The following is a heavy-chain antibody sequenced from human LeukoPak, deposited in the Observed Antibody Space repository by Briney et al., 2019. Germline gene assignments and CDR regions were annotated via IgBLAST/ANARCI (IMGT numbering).Heavy chain of an antibody. J-gene: IGHJ4*02. V-gene: IGHV3-21*04. D-gene: IGHD2-15*01. CDR1: GFTFSSYS. CDR3: ATQRAPYCSGGSCYYFDY. Sequence: PGGSLRLSCAASGFTFSSYSMNWVRQAPGKGLEWVSSISSSSSYIYYADSVKGRFPILRDNAKNTLYLQMNSLRAEDTAVYYCATQRAPYCSGGSCYYFDYWGQGTLVTVSS. CDR2: ISSSSSYI.